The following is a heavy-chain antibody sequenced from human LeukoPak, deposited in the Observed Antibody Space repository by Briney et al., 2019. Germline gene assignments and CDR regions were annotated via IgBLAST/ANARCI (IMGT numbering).Heavy chain of an antibody. D-gene: IGHD5-18*01. CDR3: ASQNGYGGPFDY. Sequence: PGGSLRLSCAASGFTFGSYAMNWVRQAPGKGLEWVSSISSGSSFIYYADSVKGRFTISRDNAKNSLYLQMNSLRAEDTAVYYCASQNGYGGPFDYWGQGTLVTVSS. CDR1: GFTFGSYA. V-gene: IGHV3-21*01. CDR2: ISSGSSFI. J-gene: IGHJ4*02.